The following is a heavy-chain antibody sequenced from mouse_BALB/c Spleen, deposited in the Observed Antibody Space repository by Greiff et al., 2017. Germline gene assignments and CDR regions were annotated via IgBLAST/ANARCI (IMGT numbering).Heavy chain of an antibody. V-gene: IGHV1-5*01. CDR2: IYPGNSDT. J-gene: IGHJ2*01. D-gene: IGHD2-2*01. Sequence: VQLQQSGTVLARPGASVKMSCKASGYSFTSYWMHWVKQRPGQGLEWIGAIYPGNSDTSYNQKFKGKAKLTAVTSASTAYMELSSLTNEDSAVYYCTGGYDRYFDYWGQGTTLTVSS. CDR3: TGGYDRYFDY. CDR1: GYSFTSYW.